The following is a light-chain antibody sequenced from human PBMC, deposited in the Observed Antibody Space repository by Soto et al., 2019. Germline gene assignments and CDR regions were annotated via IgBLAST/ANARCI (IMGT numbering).Light chain of an antibody. J-gene: IGKJ4*01. Sequence: EFMMRPSPATLFVSPGEGATLSCRAIQGIGDTLAWYQHKPGQTPRLLIYDTSTRATGVPARFSGSRSATEFTLTINRLQSDDFAVYYCQRYNNSQIAFGGGTKV. CDR2: DTS. V-gene: IGKV3-15*01. CDR1: QGIGDT. CDR3: QRYNNSQIA.